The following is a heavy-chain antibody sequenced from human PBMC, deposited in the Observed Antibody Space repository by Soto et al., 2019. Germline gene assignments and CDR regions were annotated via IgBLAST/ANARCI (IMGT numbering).Heavy chain of an antibody. CDR3: ASSYGSGYRAFDY. J-gene: IGHJ4*02. Sequence: QVQLVQSGAEVKRPGSSVKVSCKASGDTFNFYSINWVRQAPGLGLAWMGRVNPSVSISTNGQKLQGRVTITADKSTSTAYMKLSSLRSEDTAIYYCASSYGSGYRAFDYWGQGALVTVSS. CDR2: VNPSVSIS. D-gene: IGHD3-10*01. CDR1: GDTFNFYS. V-gene: IGHV1-69*02.